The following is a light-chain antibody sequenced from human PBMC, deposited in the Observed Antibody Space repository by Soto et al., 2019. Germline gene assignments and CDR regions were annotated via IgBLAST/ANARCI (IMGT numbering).Light chain of an antibody. CDR3: SSYISARTAYA. CDR1: SSDVGAYKY. CDR2: EVN. J-gene: IGLJ1*01. Sequence: QSALTQPASVSGSPGQSITISCTGTSSDVGAYKYVSWYQQHPGKAPKLMIYEVNNRPAGVSNRFSGSKSGNTASLTISGLQAEDEADYYCSSYISARTAYAFGTGTKLTVL. V-gene: IGLV2-14*01.